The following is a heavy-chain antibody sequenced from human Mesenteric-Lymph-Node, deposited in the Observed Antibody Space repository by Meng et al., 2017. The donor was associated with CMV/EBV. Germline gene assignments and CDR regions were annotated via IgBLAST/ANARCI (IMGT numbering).Heavy chain of an antibody. CDR3: ARVFYYDSSGYYECNWFDP. Sequence: GPLRLSCTVSGYSISSGYYWGWVRQPPGKGLEWDGSIYHHGRPYYNPSLKSRLAISVDTSKNQFSVRLSSVTAADAAVYYCARVFYYDSSGYYECNWFDPWGQGTLVTVSS. V-gene: IGHV4-38-2*02. D-gene: IGHD3-22*01. J-gene: IGHJ5*02. CDR1: GYSISSGYY. CDR2: IYHHGRP.